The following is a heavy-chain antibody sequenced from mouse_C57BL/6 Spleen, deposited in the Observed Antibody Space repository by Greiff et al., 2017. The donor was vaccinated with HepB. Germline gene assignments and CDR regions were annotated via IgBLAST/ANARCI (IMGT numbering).Heavy chain of an antibody. J-gene: IGHJ2*01. V-gene: IGHV1-54*01. CDR2: INPGSGGT. Sequence: VQLQQSGAELVRPGTSVKVSCKASGYAFTNYLIEWVKQRPGQGLEWIGVINPGSGGTNYNEKFKGKATLTADKSSSTAYMQLSSLTSEDSAVYFCAREGLRYYYFDYWGQGTTLTVSS. D-gene: IGHD3-3*01. CDR1: GYAFTNYL. CDR3: AREGLRYYYFDY.